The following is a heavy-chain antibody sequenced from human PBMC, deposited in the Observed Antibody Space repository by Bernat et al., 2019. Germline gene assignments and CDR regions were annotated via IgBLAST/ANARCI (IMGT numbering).Heavy chain of an antibody. V-gene: IGHV3-48*03. CDR1: GFTFSSYE. D-gene: IGHD1-26*01. J-gene: IGHJ5*02. CDR2: ISSSGSTI. Sequence: EVQLVESGGGLVQPGGSLRLSCAASGFTFSSYEMNWVRQAPGKGLEWVSYISSSGSTIYYADSVKGRFTISRDNAKNSLYLQMNSLRAEDTAVYYCAGRKVVKGGWETNHWGQGTLVTVSS. CDR3: AGRKVVKGGWETNH.